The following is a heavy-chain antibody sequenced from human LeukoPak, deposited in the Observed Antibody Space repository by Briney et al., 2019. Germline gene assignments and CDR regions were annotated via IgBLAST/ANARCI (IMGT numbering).Heavy chain of an antibody. V-gene: IGHV6-1*01. J-gene: IGHJ5*02. CDR3: ARRLTQYDCFDP. D-gene: IGHD2-2*01. Sequence: PSQTLSLTCAISGDSVSSNSVTWHWIRQSPSRGLEWLGRTYYRSTWYNEYAVSVRGRITVNPDTSKNQFSLHLNSVTPEDTAVYYCARRLTQYDCFDPWGQGILVTVSS. CDR1: GDSVSSNSVT. CDR2: TYYRSTWYN.